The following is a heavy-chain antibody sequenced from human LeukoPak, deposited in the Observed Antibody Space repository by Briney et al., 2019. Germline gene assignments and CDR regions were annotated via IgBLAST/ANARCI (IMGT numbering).Heavy chain of an antibody. V-gene: IGHV3-11*04. CDR1: GFTFSDYY. D-gene: IGHD6-19*01. CDR3: ARDSGWYPRVGWFDP. Sequence: GGSLRLSCAAPGFTFSDYYMSWIRQAPGKGLEWVSYISSSGSTIYYADSVKGRFTISRDNAKNSLYLQMNSLRAEDTAVYYCARDSGWYPRVGWFDPWGQGTLVTVSS. CDR2: ISSSGSTI. J-gene: IGHJ5*02.